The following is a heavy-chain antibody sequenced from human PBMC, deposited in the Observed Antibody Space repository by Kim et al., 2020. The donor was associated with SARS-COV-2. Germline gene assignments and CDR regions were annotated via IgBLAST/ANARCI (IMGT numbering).Heavy chain of an antibody. J-gene: IGHJ4*02. D-gene: IGHD3-16*01. CDR3: ARDPRGSESSLYYFDY. V-gene: IGHV1-3*01. Sequence: KFQGRVTHTQDTSASTAYMELGSLRSEDTAVYYCARDPRGSESSLYYFDYWGQGTLVTVSS.